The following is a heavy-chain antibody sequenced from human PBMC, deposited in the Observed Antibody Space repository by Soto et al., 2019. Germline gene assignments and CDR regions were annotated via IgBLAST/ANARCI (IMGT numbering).Heavy chain of an antibody. CDR3: AKDWDPSTVVSPSTGTDY. V-gene: IGHV3-23*01. Sequence: EVQLLESGGGLVQRGGSLRLSCAAFGFTFRNYAMNWVRQAPGKGLEWVSAISGSGGTTYYADSVKGRFTISRDNSKNKLYLQLNSLRDEDTAIYYCAKDWDPSTVVSPSTGTDYWGQGTLVTVSS. CDR1: GFTFRNYA. D-gene: IGHD4-17*01. J-gene: IGHJ4*02. CDR2: ISGSGGTT.